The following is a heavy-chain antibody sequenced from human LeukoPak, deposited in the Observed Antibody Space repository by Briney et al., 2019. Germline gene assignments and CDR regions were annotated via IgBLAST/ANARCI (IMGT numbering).Heavy chain of an antibody. V-gene: IGHV3-48*01. J-gene: IGHJ4*02. CDR1: GFTFSTFG. CDR2: VSSSRTTI. Sequence: PGGSLTLSCVASGFTFSTFGMNWVRQAPGKGLEWVSYVSSSRTTIYYADSVKGRFTISRDDAKSSLYLQMNSLRAEDTALYYCARMSTGYYDDYWGQGTLVAVPS. D-gene: IGHD3-9*01. CDR3: ARMSTGYYDDY.